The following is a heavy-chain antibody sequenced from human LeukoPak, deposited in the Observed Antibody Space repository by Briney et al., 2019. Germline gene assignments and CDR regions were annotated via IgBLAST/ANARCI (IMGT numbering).Heavy chain of an antibody. CDR2: IFHSGTY. CDR1: GGSISSSSYY. CDR3: AREDRVVTTTGSDY. J-gene: IGHJ4*02. Sequence: SETLSLTCTVSGGSISSSSYYWGWIRQPPGKGLEWIATIFHSGTYHYNPSFRSRVTISVDTSKNQFSLNLTSVTAADTAVYYCAREDRVVTTTGSDYWGQGTLVTVSS. D-gene: IGHD3-22*01. V-gene: IGHV4-39*01.